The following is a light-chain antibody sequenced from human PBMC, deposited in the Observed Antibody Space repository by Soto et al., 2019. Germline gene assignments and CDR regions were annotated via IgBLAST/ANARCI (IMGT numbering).Light chain of an antibody. CDR3: QHYGGSFI. CDR1: ESVNNY. J-gene: IGKJ3*01. CDR2: NTS. Sequence: EVVLTQSPATLSLSPGERATLSCRASESVNNYLAWYQQKPGQAPRLLIYNTSSRATGIPDRFSGSGSGTDFTLSISRLEPEDFAVYYCQHYGGSFIFGPGTKVDFK. V-gene: IGKV3-20*01.